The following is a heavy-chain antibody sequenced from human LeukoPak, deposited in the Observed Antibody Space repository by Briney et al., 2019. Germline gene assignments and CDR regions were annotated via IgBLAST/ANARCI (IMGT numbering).Heavy chain of an antibody. J-gene: IGHJ4*02. V-gene: IGHV3-20*04. D-gene: IGHD6-19*01. Sequence: GGSLRLSCAPSGFTFDDYGMSWVRQAPGKGLEWVSGINWNGGSTGYADSVKGRFTISRDNAKNSLYLQMNSLRAEDTALYYCARLNSIAVAGTVDYWGQGTLVTVSS. CDR3: ARLNSIAVAGTVDY. CDR1: GFTFDDYG. CDR2: INWNGGST.